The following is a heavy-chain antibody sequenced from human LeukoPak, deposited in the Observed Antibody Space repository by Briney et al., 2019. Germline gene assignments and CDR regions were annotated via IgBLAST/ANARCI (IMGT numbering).Heavy chain of an antibody. CDR2: IRSKAYGGTT. D-gene: IGHD3-22*01. V-gene: IGHV3-49*04. Sequence: GGSLRLSCAASGFTFSNAWMSWVRRAPGKGLEWVGFIRSKAYGGTTEYAASVKGRFTISRDDSKSIAYLQMNSLKTEDTAVYYCTRGDYYDTSGYYFLFDYWGQGTLVTVSS. CDR1: GFTFSNAW. J-gene: IGHJ4*02. CDR3: TRGDYYDTSGYYFLFDY.